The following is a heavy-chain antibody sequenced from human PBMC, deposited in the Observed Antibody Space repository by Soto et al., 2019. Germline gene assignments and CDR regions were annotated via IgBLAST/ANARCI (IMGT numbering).Heavy chain of an antibody. CDR3: ARYNPSNNYGYRYAFEI. CDR1: GFTFSSYW. CDR2: IKQDRSEK. Sequence: EVQLVESGGGLVQPGGSLRLSCAASGFTFSSYWMSWVRQAPGKGLEWVANIKQDRSEKYYVDSVKRRFTISRDNAKNSLYLQINSLRAEDTAVYYCARYNPSNNYGYRYAFEIWGQGTMVTVSS. D-gene: IGHD5-18*01. J-gene: IGHJ3*02. V-gene: IGHV3-7*01.